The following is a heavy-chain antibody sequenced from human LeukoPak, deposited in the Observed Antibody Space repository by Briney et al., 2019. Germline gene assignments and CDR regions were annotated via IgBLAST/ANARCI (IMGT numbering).Heavy chain of an antibody. CDR2: INDRGHT. Sequence: PSETLSLTCAVYGVSFSGYHWNWIRQSPEKGLEWIGEINDRGHTNYNPSLRSRVTISVDTSKKQFSLRLTSVTAADTAVYYCARDSTTEVNLPYYFDFWGQGTLVAVSS. D-gene: IGHD4-23*01. V-gene: IGHV4-34*01. CDR1: GVSFSGYH. CDR3: ARDSTTEVNLPYYFDF. J-gene: IGHJ4*02.